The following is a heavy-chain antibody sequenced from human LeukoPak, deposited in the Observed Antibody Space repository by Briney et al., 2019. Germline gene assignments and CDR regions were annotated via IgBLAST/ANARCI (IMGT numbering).Heavy chain of an antibody. D-gene: IGHD7-27*01. CDR3: ARLPWGVYYFDY. CDR2: IYTSGST. J-gene: IGHJ4*02. Sequence: SETLSLTCTVSGGSTSSYYWSWIRQPAGKRLEWIGRIYTSGSTNYNPSLKSRVTISVDKSKNQFSLKLSSVTAADTAVYYCARLPWGVYYFDYWGQGTLVTVSS. CDR1: GGSTSSYY. V-gene: IGHV4-4*07.